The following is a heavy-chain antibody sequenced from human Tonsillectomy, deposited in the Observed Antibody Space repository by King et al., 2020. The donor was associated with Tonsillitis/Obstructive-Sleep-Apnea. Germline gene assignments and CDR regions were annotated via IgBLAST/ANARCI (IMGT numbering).Heavy chain of an antibody. CDR1: GFIFNYYA. Sequence: VQLVESGGGVVQPGRSLRLSCAASGFIFNYYAMHWVRQAPGKGLEWVAVISYDGSTKYYADSVKGRFTISRDNSKNTLYLQMNSLRAEDTAVYYCASDFDNNYSYMDVWGKGTTVTVSS. D-gene: IGHD3-9*01. J-gene: IGHJ6*03. CDR2: ISYDGSTK. CDR3: ASDFDNNYSYMDV. V-gene: IGHV3-30*04.